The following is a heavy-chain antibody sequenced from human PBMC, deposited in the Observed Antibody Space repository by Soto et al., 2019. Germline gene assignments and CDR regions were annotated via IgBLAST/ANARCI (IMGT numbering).Heavy chain of an antibody. D-gene: IGHD1-1*01. J-gene: IGHJ4*02. V-gene: IGHV4-39*07. CDR1: GGSISSSSYY. CDR2: IFYSGST. Sequence: SETLSLTCTVSGGSISSSSYYWGWIRQPPGKGLEWIGSIFYSGSTYYNPSLKSRVTISVDTSKNQFSLKLSSVTAADTAVYYCAAVRQHYFDYWGQGTLVTVSS. CDR3: AAVRQHYFDY.